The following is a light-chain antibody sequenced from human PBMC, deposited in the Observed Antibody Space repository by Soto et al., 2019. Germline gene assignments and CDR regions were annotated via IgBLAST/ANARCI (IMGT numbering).Light chain of an antibody. V-gene: IGKV3-20*01. CDR1: QSVTNNF. Sequence: IVLTQSPGTLSLSPGERATLSCGASQSVTNNFLAWYQQKPGQAPRRLIYGASSRATGVPDRFSGSGSGTDFTLTISRLEPGDCAVYYCQQYGTPLFTFGPGTKVDIK. CDR2: GAS. CDR3: QQYGTPLFT. J-gene: IGKJ3*01.